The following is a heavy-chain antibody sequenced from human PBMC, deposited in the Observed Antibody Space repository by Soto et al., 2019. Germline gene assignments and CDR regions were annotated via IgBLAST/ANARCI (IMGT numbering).Heavy chain of an antibody. Sequence: SETLSLTCTVSGVSISDYYWSWIRQPPGKGLEWIGYVSYSGNTNYNPSLESRVTMSRDTSMNQFSLMLSSVTAADTAFYYCVRHGSRDAYIWRFDYWGRGTLVTVS. CDR3: VRHGSRDAYIWRFDY. CDR1: GVSISDYY. J-gene: IGHJ4*02. V-gene: IGHV4-59*01. D-gene: IGHD3-3*01. CDR2: VSYSGNT.